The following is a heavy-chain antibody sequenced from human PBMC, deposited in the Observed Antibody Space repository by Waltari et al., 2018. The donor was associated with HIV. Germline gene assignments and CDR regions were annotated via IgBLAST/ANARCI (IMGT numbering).Heavy chain of an antibody. Sequence: EVQLVESGGGLVKPGGSLRLSCAASGFTFSNAWMSWVRQAPGKGLEWVGRIKSKTDGGTTDYAAPVKGRFTISRDDSKNTLYLQMNSLKTEDTAVYYCRGEAGGYSSSGPDYNWFDPWGQGTLVTVSS. D-gene: IGHD6-6*01. CDR2: IKSKTDGGTT. J-gene: IGHJ5*02. V-gene: IGHV3-15*01. CDR1: GFTFSNAW. CDR3: RGEAGGYSSSGPDYNWFDP.